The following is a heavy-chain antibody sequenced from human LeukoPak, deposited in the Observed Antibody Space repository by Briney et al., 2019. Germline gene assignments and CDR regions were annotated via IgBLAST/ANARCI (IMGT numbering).Heavy chain of an antibody. D-gene: IGHD1-26*01. Sequence: SETLSLTCIVSGGSIISTTYYWGWIRQPPGKRLEWVGSIYYSGNTYYHPSLKSRVTISIDTSKQQFSLNLNSVTAADTALYSFARHYLGGNYPDYFNHWGQGTLVSVS. CDR1: GGSIISTTYY. J-gene: IGHJ4*02. V-gene: IGHV4-39*01. CDR2: IYYSGNT. CDR3: ARHYLGGNYPDYFNH.